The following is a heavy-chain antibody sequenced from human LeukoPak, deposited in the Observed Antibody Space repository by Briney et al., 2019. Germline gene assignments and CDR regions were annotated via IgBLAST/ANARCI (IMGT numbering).Heavy chain of an antibody. CDR1: GFTFSSYA. D-gene: IGHD2-2*01. Sequence: GGSLRLSCAASGFTFSSYAMHWVRQAPGKGLEWVSSISSSSSYIYYADSVKGRFTISRDNAKNSLYLQMNSLRAEDTAVYYCARVLVTAGVPAAWGQGTLVTVSS. V-gene: IGHV3-21*01. J-gene: IGHJ5*02. CDR3: ARVLVTAGVPAA. CDR2: ISSSSSYI.